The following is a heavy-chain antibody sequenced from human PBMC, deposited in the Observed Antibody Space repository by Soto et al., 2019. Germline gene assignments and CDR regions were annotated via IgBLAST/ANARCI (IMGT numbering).Heavy chain of an antibody. CDR1: GGTFSSYA. Sequence: GASVKVSCKASGGTFSSYAISWVRQAPGQGLEWMGGIIPIFGIANYAQKFQGRVTITADKSTSTAYMELSSLRSEDTAVYYCARDAPADYMDVWGKGTTVTVSS. V-gene: IGHV1-69*10. CDR2: IIPIFGIA. J-gene: IGHJ6*03. CDR3: ARDAPADYMDV.